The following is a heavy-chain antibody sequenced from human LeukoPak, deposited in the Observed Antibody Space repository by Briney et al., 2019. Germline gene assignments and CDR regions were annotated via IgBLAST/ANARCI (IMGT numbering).Heavy chain of an antibody. CDR3: ARLRVGANKFDY. Sequence: SETLSLTCPVTRGTNSSYYWSWIRQPPGKGLEGIGYIYYSGSTNYNPSLKSRVTISVDTSKNQFSLKLSSVTAADTAVFFCARLRVGANKFDYWGQGTLVTVS. D-gene: IGHD1-26*01. J-gene: IGHJ4*02. CDR2: IYYSGST. V-gene: IGHV4-59*08. CDR1: RGTNSSYY.